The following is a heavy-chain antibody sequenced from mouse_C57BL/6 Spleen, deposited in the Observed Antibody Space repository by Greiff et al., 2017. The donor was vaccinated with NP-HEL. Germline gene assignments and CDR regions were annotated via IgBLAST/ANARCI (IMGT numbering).Heavy chain of an antibody. Sequence: VQLQQPGAELVKPGASVKLSCKASGYTFTSYWMHWVKQRPGRGLEWIGRIDPNSGGTKYNEKFKSKATLTVDKPSSTAYMQLSSLTSEDSAVYYCAREGGFITTVVGAMDYWGQGTSVTVSS. CDR3: AREGGFITTVVGAMDY. V-gene: IGHV1-72*01. D-gene: IGHD1-1*01. CDR2: IDPNSGGT. CDR1: GYTFTSYW. J-gene: IGHJ4*01.